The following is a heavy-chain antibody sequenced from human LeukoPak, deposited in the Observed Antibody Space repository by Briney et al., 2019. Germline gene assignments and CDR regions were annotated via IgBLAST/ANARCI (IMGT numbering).Heavy chain of an antibody. Sequence: ASVKVSCKASGYTFTGYYMHWVRQAPGQGLEWMGWINPNSGGTNYAQKFQGRVTMTRDTSISTAYMELSRLRSDDTAVYYCARGNNGPGFDFWSGYYTGYGNWFDPWGQGTLVTVSS. V-gene: IGHV1-2*02. D-gene: IGHD3-3*01. CDR3: ARGNNGPGFDFWSGYYTGYGNWFDP. CDR2: INPNSGGT. J-gene: IGHJ5*02. CDR1: GYTFTGYY.